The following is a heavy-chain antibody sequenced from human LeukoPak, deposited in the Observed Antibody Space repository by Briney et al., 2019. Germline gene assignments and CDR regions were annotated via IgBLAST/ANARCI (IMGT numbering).Heavy chain of an antibody. J-gene: IGHJ4*02. CDR2: ISSSGSAI. Sequence: RGGSLRLSCAASGFTFSDYYLSWIRQAPGKGRGWGSYISSSGSAIYYADSVKGRFTIARDNAKNSLSLQITSLRAEDTAVYYCARKGHCTNGVCPRGRGPDYWGQGTLVTVSS. D-gene: IGHD2-8*01. CDR1: GFTFSDYY. CDR3: ARKGHCTNGVCPRGRGPDY. V-gene: IGHV3-11*04.